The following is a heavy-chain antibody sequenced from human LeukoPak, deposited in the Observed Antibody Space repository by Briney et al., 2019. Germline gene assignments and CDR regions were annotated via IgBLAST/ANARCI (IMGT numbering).Heavy chain of an antibody. V-gene: IGHV4-39*07. CDR2: IYYSGST. CDR1: GGSISSYY. CDR3: ARSFTEAHFDY. D-gene: IGHD3-16*02. Sequence: SETLSLTCTVSGGSISSYYWSWIRQPPGKGLEWIGSIYYSGSTYYNPSLKSRVTISVDTSKNQFSLKLSSVTAADTAVYYCARSFTEAHFDYWGQGTLVTVSS. J-gene: IGHJ4*02.